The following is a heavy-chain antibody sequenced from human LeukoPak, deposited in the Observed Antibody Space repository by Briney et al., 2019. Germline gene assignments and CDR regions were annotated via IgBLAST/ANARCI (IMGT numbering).Heavy chain of an antibody. Sequence: SETLSLTCTVSGGSISSYYWSWIRQPAGKGLEWIGRIYTSGSTSYNPSLKSRVTMSVDTSKNQFSLKLSSVTAADTAVYYYARDRGSGWSYYFVYWGQGTLVTVSS. CDR1: GGSISSYY. V-gene: IGHV4-4*07. CDR2: IYTSGST. CDR3: ARDRGSGWSYYFVY. J-gene: IGHJ4*02. D-gene: IGHD6-19*01.